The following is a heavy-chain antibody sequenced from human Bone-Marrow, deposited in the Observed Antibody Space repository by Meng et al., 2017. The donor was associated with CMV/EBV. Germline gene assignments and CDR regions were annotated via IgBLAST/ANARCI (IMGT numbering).Heavy chain of an antibody. Sequence: GESLKISCAASGFSVSSKFMSWVRQAPGKGLEWVSIIYSGGNTNYVDSVRGRFTVYRDISKNTLYLQMNGLGAEDTALYYCATRDFAWSHGDFDYWGQGTLVTVSS. CDR1: GFSVSSKF. J-gene: IGHJ4*02. D-gene: IGHD2-8*02. CDR2: IYSGGNT. V-gene: IGHV3-53*01. CDR3: ATRDFAWSHGDFDY.